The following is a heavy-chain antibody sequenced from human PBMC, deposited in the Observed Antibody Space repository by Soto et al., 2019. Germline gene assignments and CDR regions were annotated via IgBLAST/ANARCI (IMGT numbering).Heavy chain of an antibody. CDR1: GFTFSSYA. J-gene: IGHJ4*02. CDR2: ISGSGGST. CDR3: AKDLIEYSSSSLDY. V-gene: IGHV3-23*01. D-gene: IGHD6-6*01. Sequence: GGSLRLSCAASGFTFSSYAMSWVRQAPGKGLEWVSAISGSGGSTYYADSVKGRSTISRDNSKNTLYLQMNSLRAEDTAVYYCAKDLIEYSSSSLDYWGQGTLVTVSS.